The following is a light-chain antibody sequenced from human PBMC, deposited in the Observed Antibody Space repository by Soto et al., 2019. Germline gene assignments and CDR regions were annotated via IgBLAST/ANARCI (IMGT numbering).Light chain of an antibody. CDR2: GAV. CDR1: QSVSSY. CDR3: QQCYNWPRT. V-gene: IGKV3-15*01. J-gene: IGKJ1*01. Sequence: EIVVTQSPVTLSVSPGERATLSCRASQSVSSYLAWYQQKPGQAPRLLIHGAVTRATDIPARFSGSGSGTEFTLTISSLQSEDCAVYYCQQCYNWPRTFGQGTKVDIK.